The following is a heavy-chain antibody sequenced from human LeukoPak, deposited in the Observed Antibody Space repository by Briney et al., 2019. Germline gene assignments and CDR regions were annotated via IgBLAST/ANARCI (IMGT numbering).Heavy chain of an antibody. CDR3: AREDYGSGSYGY. Sequence: GGSLRLSCAASGFTVSSNYMSWVRQAPGKGLEWASVIYSGGSTYYADSVKGRFTISRDNSKNTLYLQMNSLRAEDTAVYYCAREDYGSGSYGYWGQGTLVTVSS. V-gene: IGHV3-66*01. CDR1: GFTVSSNY. J-gene: IGHJ4*02. D-gene: IGHD3-10*01. CDR2: IYSGGST.